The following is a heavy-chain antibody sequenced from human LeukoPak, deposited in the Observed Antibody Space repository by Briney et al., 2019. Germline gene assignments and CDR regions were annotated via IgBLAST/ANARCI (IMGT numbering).Heavy chain of an antibody. CDR2: ISSSSSYI. D-gene: IGHD2-15*01. V-gene: IGHV3-21*01. Sequence: GGSLRLSCAASGFTFSSYSMNWVRQAPGKGLEWVSSISSSSSYIYYADSVKGRFTISRDNAKNSLYLQMNSLRAEDTAVYYCARAAYERGRTEYMDVWGKGTTVTIPS. CDR3: ARAAYERGRTEYMDV. J-gene: IGHJ6*03. CDR1: GFTFSSYS.